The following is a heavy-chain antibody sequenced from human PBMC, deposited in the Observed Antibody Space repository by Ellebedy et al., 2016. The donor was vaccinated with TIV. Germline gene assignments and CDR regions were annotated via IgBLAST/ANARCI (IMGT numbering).Heavy chain of an antibody. D-gene: IGHD5-18*01. J-gene: IGHJ6*02. V-gene: IGHV3-21*01. Sequence: GGSLRLSXAASGFTFSSYSMNWVRQAPGKGLEWVSSISSSSSYIYYADSVKGRFTISRDNAKNSLYLQMNSLRDEDTAVYYCARPDPLYSYGLSYYYYGMDVWGQGTTVTVSS. CDR2: ISSSSSYI. CDR3: ARPDPLYSYGLSYYYYGMDV. CDR1: GFTFSSYS.